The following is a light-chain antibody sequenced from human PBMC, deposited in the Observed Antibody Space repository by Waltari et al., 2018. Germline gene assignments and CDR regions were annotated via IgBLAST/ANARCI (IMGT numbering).Light chain of an antibody. J-gene: IGKJ4*01. CDR3: QQRSDWSLT. CDR2: DAS. V-gene: IGKV3-11*01. Sequence: EIVLTQSPATLSLSPGERATLSCRASQSVSSYLAWYQQKPGQAPRLLIFDASTRAAGIPARFSGSGSGTDFTLTISSLEPEDFALYYCQQRSDWSLTFGGGTEVEIK. CDR1: QSVSSY.